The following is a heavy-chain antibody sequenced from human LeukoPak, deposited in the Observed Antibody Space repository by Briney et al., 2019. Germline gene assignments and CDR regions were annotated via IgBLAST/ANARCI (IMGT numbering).Heavy chain of an antibody. D-gene: IGHD3-16*01. Sequence: ASVKVSCKVSGYTLTELSMHWVRQAPGKGLEWMGGFDPEDGETTYAQKFQGRVTMTEDTSTDTAYMELSSLRSEDTAVYYCATDQVRAGGSSVYFDYWGQGTLVTVSS. CDR1: GYTLTELS. CDR3: ATDQVRAGGSSVYFDY. V-gene: IGHV1-24*01. J-gene: IGHJ4*02. CDR2: FDPEDGET.